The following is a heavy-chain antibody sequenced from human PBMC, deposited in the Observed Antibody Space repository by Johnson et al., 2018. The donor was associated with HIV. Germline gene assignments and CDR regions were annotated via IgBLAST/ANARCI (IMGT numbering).Heavy chain of an antibody. Sequence: VQLVESGGGLVQPGGSLRLSCAASGFPFSNYWMHWVRQAPGKGLVWVSRISSDGSSTYYADSVKGRFTISRDNSKNTLYLQMNSLRAEDTAVYYCAKDHVKVVNDAFDIWGQGTMVTVSS. V-gene: IGHV3-74*01. D-gene: IGHD3-22*01. CDR1: GFPFSNYW. CDR3: AKDHVKVVNDAFDI. J-gene: IGHJ3*02. CDR2: ISSDGSST.